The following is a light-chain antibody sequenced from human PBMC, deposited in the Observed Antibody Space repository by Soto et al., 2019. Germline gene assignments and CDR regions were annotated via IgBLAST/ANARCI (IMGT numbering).Light chain of an antibody. CDR1: QSVYSN. V-gene: IGKV3-15*01. Sequence: ETVMTQSPATLSVSPGERATLSCRASQSVYSNLAWYQQKPGQAPRLLIYGASSRATGIPARFSGSGSGTEFTLTISSLQSEDFAVYYCQQYNNWPPGDTFGQGTKLEIK. CDR2: GAS. J-gene: IGKJ2*01. CDR3: QQYNNWPPGDT.